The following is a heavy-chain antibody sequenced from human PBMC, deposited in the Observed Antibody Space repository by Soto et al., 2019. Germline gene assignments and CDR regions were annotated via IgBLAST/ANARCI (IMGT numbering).Heavy chain of an antibody. D-gene: IGHD3-3*01. J-gene: IGHJ6*03. CDR2: ISSSGSTI. Sequence: GGSLRLSCAASGFTFSDYYMSWIRQAPGKGLEWVSYISSSGSTIYYADSVKGRFTISRDNAKNSLYLQMNSLRAEDTAVYYCARDKSWSGEFHDFWSGYWYYMDVWGKGTTVTVSS. V-gene: IGHV3-11*01. CDR1: GFTFSDYY. CDR3: ARDKSWSGEFHDFWSGYWYYMDV.